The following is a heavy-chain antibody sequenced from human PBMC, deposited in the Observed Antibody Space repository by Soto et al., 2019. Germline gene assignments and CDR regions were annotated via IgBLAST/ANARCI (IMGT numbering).Heavy chain of an antibody. CDR1: GFTFSSYA. V-gene: IGHV3-23*01. J-gene: IGHJ4*02. CDR3: ASRSSGWYFDY. CDR2: ISGSGGST. Sequence: EVQLLESGGGLVQPGGSLRLSCAASGFTFSSYAMNWVRQAPGKGLEWVSVISGSGGSTYYADSVKGRFTISRDNSKNTLYLQMNNLRAEDTAVYYWASRSSGWYFDYWGQGTLVTVSS. D-gene: IGHD6-19*01.